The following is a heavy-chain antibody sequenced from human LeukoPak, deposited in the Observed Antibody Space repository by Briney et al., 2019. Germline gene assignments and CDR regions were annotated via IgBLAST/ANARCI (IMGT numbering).Heavy chain of an antibody. CDR2: IIPIFGTA. J-gene: IGHJ4*02. CDR1: GGTFSSYA. Sequence: SVKVSCKASGGTFSSYAISWVRQAPGQGLEWMGGIIPIFGTANYAQKFQGRVTITADKSTSTAYMELSSLRSEDTAVYYCARDLKRGYSSGRYSWGTGSSNDYWGQGTLVTVSS. D-gene: IGHD6-19*01. CDR3: ARDLKRGYSSGRYSWGTGSSNDY. V-gene: IGHV1-69*06.